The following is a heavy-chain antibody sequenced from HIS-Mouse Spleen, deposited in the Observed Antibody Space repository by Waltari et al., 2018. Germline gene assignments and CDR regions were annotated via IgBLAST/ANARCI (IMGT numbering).Heavy chain of an antibody. Sequence: QVQLVESGGGVVQPGRSLRLSCAASGFTFSSYGMHWGRQAPGKGLEWVAVISYDGSNKYYADSVKGRFTISRDNSKNTRYLQMNSLRAEDTAVYYCAKDKHHAFDYWGQGTLVTVSS. CDR1: GFTFSSYG. CDR2: ISYDGSNK. J-gene: IGHJ4*02. V-gene: IGHV3-30*18. CDR3: AKDKHHAFDY.